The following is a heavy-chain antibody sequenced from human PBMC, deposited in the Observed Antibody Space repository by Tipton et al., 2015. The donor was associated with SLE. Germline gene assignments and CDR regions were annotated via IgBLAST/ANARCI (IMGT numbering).Heavy chain of an antibody. V-gene: IGHV4-59*04. CDR3: ARVALRVWFNRFDS. CDR2: INYSGST. CDR1: GDSISDYY. J-gene: IGHJ5*01. Sequence: TLSLTCTVSGDSISDYYWSWIRQPPEKGLEWIGSINYSGSTYYNPSLKSRVTMSIDTSKHQFFLKLTSVTAADTAVYYCARVALRVWFNRFDSWGQGTLVTVSS. D-gene: IGHD2-15*01.